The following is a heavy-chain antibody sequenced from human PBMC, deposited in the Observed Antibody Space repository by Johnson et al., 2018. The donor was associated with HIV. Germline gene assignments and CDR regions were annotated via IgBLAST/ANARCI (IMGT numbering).Heavy chain of an antibody. CDR1: GFTFSDYY. CDR3: AKERTAMVTPFDA. CDR2: IYSGGST. J-gene: IGHJ3*01. Sequence: MLLVESGGGLVTPGGSLRLSCAASGFTFSDYYMSWIRQAPGKGLEWVSVIYSGGSTYYADSVKGRFTISRDNSKNTLYLQMNSLRAEDTAVYYCAKERTAMVTPFDAWGQGTRVTVSS. V-gene: IGHV3-66*02. D-gene: IGHD5-18*01.